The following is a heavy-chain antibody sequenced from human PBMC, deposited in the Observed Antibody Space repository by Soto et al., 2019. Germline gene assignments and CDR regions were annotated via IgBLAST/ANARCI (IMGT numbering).Heavy chain of an antibody. V-gene: IGHV4-34*01. CDR3: ARGLHFAGDYGDYSGAFDI. Sequence: SETLSLTCAVYGGSFSGYYWSWIRQPPGKGLEWIGEINHSGSTNYNPSLKSRVTISVDTSKNQFSLKLSSVTAADTAVYYCARGLHFAGDYGDYSGAFDIWGQGTMVT. J-gene: IGHJ3*02. CDR2: INHSGST. CDR1: GGSFSGYY. D-gene: IGHD4-17*01.